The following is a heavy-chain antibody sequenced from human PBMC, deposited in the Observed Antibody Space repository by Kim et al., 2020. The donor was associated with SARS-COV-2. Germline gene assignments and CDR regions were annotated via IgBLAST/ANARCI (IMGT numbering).Heavy chain of an antibody. D-gene: IGHD6-6*01. CDR2: ISYDGSNK. V-gene: IGHV3-30*04. J-gene: IGHJ4*02. Sequence: VGSLRLSCAASGFTFSSYAMHWVRQAPGKGLEWVAVISYDGSNKYYADSVKGRFTISRDNSKNTLYLQMNSLRAEDTAVYYCARDIQQLGYFDYWGQGTLVTVSS. CDR1: GFTFSSYA. CDR3: ARDIQQLGYFDY.